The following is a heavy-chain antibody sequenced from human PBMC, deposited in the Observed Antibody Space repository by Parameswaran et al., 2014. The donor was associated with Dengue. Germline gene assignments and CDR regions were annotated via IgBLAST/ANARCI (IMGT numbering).Heavy chain of an antibody. CDR2: ISTGGSNI. J-gene: IGHJ6*02. V-gene: IGHV3-11*04. Sequence: RWIRQPPGKGLEWVSYISTGGSNIYYADSVKGRFTISRDNARNSLYLQMNSLRGEDMAVYYCSSSRGYYYGMDVWGQGTTVTVSS. D-gene: IGHD6-13*01. CDR3: SSSRGYYYGMDV.